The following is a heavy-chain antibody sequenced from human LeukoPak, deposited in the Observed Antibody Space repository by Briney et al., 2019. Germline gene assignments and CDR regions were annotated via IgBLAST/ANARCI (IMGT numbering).Heavy chain of an antibody. Sequence: SVKVSCKASGDTFSSYAIDWVRQAPGQGLEWMGGIIPKFDMASYAEEFQDRITITADESTSTAYMELSSLRSDDTAVYYCARIVTHDDHGDHWGQGTLVTVSS. D-gene: IGHD1-26*01. CDR2: IIPKFDMA. V-gene: IGHV1-69*13. J-gene: IGHJ4*02. CDR1: GDTFSSYA. CDR3: ARIVTHDDHGDH.